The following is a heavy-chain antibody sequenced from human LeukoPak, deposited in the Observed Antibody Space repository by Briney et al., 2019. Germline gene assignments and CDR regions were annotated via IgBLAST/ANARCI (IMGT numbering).Heavy chain of an antibody. V-gene: IGHV4-39*07. J-gene: IGHJ5*02. D-gene: IGHD4-17*01. CDR3: ARFQGDYHNWFDP. Sequence: SETLSLTCTVSGGSISSSSYYWGWIRQPPGKGLEWIGSIYYSGSTYYNPSLKSRVTISVDTSKNQFSLKLSSVTAADTAVYYCARFQGDYHNWFDPWGQGTLVTVSS. CDR2: IYYSGST. CDR1: GGSISSSSYY.